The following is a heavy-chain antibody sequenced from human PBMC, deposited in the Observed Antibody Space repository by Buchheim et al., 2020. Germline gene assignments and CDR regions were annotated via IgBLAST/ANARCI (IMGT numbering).Heavy chain of an antibody. CDR1: GFTFSSYW. CDR2: IKQDGSEK. J-gene: IGHJ6*02. CDR3: ARDLRQQLVLRPYYYYGMDV. D-gene: IGHD6-13*01. V-gene: IGHV3-7*01. Sequence: EVQLLESGGGLVQPGGSLRLSCAASGFTFSSYWMSWVRQAPGKGLEWVANIKQDGSEKYYVDSVKGRLPISRDNAKHSLYLQMNSLRAEDTAVYYCARDLRQQLVLRPYYYYGMDVWGQGTT.